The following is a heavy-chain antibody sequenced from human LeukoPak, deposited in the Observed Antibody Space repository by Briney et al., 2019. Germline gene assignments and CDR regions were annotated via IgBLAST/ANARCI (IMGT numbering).Heavy chain of an antibody. J-gene: IGHJ4*02. CDR3: ARGRIGRFGGFDY. D-gene: IGHD3-10*01. Sequence: PSETLSLTCAVYGGSFSGYYWSWIRQPPGKGLEWIGEINHSGSTNYNPSLKSRVTISVDTSKNQFSLKLSSVTAADTAVYYCARGRIGRFGGFDYWGQGTPVTVSS. CDR2: INHSGST. V-gene: IGHV4-34*01. CDR1: GGSFSGYY.